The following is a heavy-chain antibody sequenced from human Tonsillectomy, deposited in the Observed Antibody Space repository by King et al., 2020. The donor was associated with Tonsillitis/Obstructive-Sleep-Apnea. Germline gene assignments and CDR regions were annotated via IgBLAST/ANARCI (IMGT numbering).Heavy chain of an antibody. CDR1: RFPFSSYW. V-gene: IGHV3-7*01. CDR3: ARDGGVGEGDV. CDR2: IKQDGSEK. Sequence: EVQLVESGGGLVQPGGSLRLSCAASRFPFSSYWMSWVRQAPGKGPEWGANIKQDGSEKYYVDSVKGRFTISRDNDKNSLYVQKNSQRAEDTAVYFCARDGGVGEGDVWGKGTTVTVSS. D-gene: IGHD3-16*01. J-gene: IGHJ6*04.